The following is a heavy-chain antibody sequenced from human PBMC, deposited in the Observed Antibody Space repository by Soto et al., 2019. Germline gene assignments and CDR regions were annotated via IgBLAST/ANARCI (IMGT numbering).Heavy chain of an antibody. D-gene: IGHD5-12*01. Sequence: GSLRLSCAASGFIVSSNYMTWVRQAPGKGLEWVSIIYSGGSTYYADSVKGRFTISRDNSKNTLYLQMNSLRAEDTAVYYCARGYSGYDNAIDYWGQGTLVTVSS. CDR3: ARGYSGYDNAIDY. CDR1: GFIVSSNY. J-gene: IGHJ4*02. CDR2: IYSGGST. V-gene: IGHV3-53*01.